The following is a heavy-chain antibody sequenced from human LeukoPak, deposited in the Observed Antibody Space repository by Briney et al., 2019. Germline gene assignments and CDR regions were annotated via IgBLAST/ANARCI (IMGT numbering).Heavy chain of an antibody. CDR1: GFTFSTYG. V-gene: IGHV3-33*01. J-gene: IGHJ4*02. CDR2: IWYDGSNK. Sequence: GGSLRLSCAASGFTFSTYGMHWVRQAPGKGLEWVAVIWYDGSNKDYADSVKGRFTISRDNSKNTLYLQMNGLRAEDTALHYCARDGWGSGNFDYWGQGTLVTVSS. CDR3: ARDGWGSGNFDY. D-gene: IGHD3-10*01.